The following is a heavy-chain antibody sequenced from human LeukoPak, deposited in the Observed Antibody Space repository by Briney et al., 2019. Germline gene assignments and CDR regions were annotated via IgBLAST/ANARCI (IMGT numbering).Heavy chain of an antibody. D-gene: IGHD3-22*01. CDR2: IYYSGST. CDR1: GGSISSSSYY. CDR3: AIGGSSGYSLLYYFDY. Sequence: SETLSLTCTVSGGSISSSSYYWGWIRQPPGKGLEWIGSIYYSGSTYYNPSLKSRVTISVNTSKNQFSLKLSSVTAADTAVYYCAIGGSSGYSLLYYFDYWGQGTLVTVSS. V-gene: IGHV4-39*01. J-gene: IGHJ4*02.